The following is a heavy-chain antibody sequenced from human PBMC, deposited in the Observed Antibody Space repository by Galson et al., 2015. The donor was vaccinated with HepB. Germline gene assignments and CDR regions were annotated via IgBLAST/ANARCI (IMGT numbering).Heavy chain of an antibody. J-gene: IGHJ4*02. D-gene: IGHD6-13*01. CDR2: TYYRSKWYN. Sequence: CAISGDSVSSNSAAWNWIRQSPSRGLEWPGRTYYRSKWYNDYAVSVKSRITINPDTSKNQFSLQLNSVTLEDTAVYYCARSKQQLRLRLDYWGQGTLVTVSS. V-gene: IGHV6-1*01. CDR3: ARSKQQLRLRLDY. CDR1: GDSVSSNSAA.